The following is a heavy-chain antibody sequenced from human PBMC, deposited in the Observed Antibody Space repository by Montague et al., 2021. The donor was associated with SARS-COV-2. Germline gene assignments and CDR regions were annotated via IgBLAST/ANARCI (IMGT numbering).Heavy chain of an antibody. V-gene: IGHV4-34*01. CDR1: GGSFSGYH. CDR2: INHSGST. Sequence: SETLSLTCAVYGGSFSGYHWSWIRQPPGKGLEWIGEINHSGSTNYNPSLKSRVTITVDTSKNKFSLKLSSVTAADTAVYYCARNTEWPLWEDYYYGMDVWGQGTTVTVS. J-gene: IGHJ6*02. CDR3: ARNTEWPLWEDYYYGMDV. D-gene: IGHD1-26*01.